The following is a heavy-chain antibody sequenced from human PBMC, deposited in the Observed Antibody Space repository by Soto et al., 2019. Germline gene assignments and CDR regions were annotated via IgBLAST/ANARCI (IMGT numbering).Heavy chain of an antibody. CDR3: ARVPDY. D-gene: IGHD2-2*01. CDR2: MYHSGST. Sequence: TSETLSLTCAVSGGSISSGGYSWSWIRQPPGKGLEWIGHMYHSGSTYYNPSLKSRVTISIDRSKNQFSLKLSSVTAADTAAYYCARVPDYWGQGILVTVSS. J-gene: IGHJ4*02. V-gene: IGHV4-30-2*01. CDR1: GGSISSGGYS.